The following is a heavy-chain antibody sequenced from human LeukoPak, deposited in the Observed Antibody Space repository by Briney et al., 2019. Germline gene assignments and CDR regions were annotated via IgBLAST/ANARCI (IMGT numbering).Heavy chain of an antibody. J-gene: IGHJ1*01. V-gene: IGHV3-74*01. D-gene: IGHD3-22*01. CDR3: VRAPSEIGGYYPEYFRH. CDR2: IKSDGST. Sequence: SGGSLRLSCAASGFTFSSYWMHWVRQAPGKGLVWVSRIKSDGSTNYADSVKGRFTISRDNAKNTVSLQMNSLRAEDTGVYYCVRAPSEIGGYYPEYFRHWGQGTLVTVSS. CDR1: GFTFSSYW.